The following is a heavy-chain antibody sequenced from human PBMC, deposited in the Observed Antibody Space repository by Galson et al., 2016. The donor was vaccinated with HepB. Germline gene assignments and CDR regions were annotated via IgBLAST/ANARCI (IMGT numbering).Heavy chain of an antibody. V-gene: IGHV3-30*03. CDR2: ISYDGRNR. J-gene: IGHJ4*02. D-gene: IGHD5-18*01. CDR1: GFNFSTYG. CDR3: ARGDVDTAEFDD. Sequence: SLRLSCAASGFNFSTYGMHWVRQAPGKGLEWVAVISYDGRNRYYADSVKGRFTISRDNSKDTVYLQINSLLTEDTAIYYCARGDVDTAEFDDWGQETLVTVSS.